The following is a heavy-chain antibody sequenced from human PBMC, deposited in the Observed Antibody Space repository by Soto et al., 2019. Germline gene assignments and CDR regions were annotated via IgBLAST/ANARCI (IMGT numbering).Heavy chain of an antibody. CDR1: GYSFTTYW. V-gene: IGHV5-51*01. Sequence: ELQLLQSAAEVKKPGESLRISCEGFGYSFTTYWIGWVRQMPGKGLEWMGIIYPPNSETIYSPSFEGRVTISVDKSINTAFVQWISREASDTAMYYCARHVASDRWSYFDNWGQGTLVSVSS. J-gene: IGHJ4*02. CDR3: ARHVASDRWSYFDN. D-gene: IGHD3-3*01. CDR2: IYPPNSET.